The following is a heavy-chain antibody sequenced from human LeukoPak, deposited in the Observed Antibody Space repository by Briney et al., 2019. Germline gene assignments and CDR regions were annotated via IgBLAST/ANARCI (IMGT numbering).Heavy chain of an antibody. CDR1: GFSFSTLS. CDR2: ISSSSRYI. V-gene: IGHV3-21*01. D-gene: IGHD1-14*01. J-gene: IGHJ4*02. Sequence: PGGSLRLSCAASGFSFSTLSVNWVRQAPGKGLEWVSSISSSSRYIYYADSVKGRFTISRDNAKNSLYLQMNSLRVEDTAVYYCARENHGSFDYWGQGTLVTVSS. CDR3: ARENHGSFDY.